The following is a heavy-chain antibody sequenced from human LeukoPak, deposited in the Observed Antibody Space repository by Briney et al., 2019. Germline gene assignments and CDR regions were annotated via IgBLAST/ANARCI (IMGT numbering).Heavy chain of an antibody. D-gene: IGHD1-26*01. CDR1: GFTFSSYW. CDR2: INSDGSST. V-gene: IGHV3-74*01. CDR3: ARVKMVGASRGGAFDY. Sequence: GGSLRLSCAASGFTFSSYWMHWVRQAPGKGLVWFSRINSDGSSTSYADSVKGRFTISRDNAKNTLYLQMNSLRAEDTAVYYCARVKMVGASRGGAFDYWGQGTLVTVSS. J-gene: IGHJ4*02.